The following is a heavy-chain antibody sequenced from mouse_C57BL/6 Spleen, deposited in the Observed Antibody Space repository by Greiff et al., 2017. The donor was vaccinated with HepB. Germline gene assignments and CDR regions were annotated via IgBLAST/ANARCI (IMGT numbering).Heavy chain of an antibody. CDR1: GYTFTSYW. D-gene: IGHD3-2*02. CDR3: ARGGDSSGAMDY. CDR2: IDPSDSYT. V-gene: IGHV1-50*01. J-gene: IGHJ4*01. Sequence: VQLQQPGAELVKPGASVKLSCKASGYTFTSYWMQWVKQRPGQGLEWIGEIDPSDSYTNYNQKFKGKATLTVDTSSSTAYMQLSSLTSEDSAVYYCARGGDSSGAMDYWGQGTSVTVSS.